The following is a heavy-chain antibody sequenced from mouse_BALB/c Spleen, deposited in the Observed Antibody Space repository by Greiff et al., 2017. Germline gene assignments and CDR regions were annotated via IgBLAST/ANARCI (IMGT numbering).Heavy chain of an antibody. D-gene: IGHD1-1*01. CDR1: GFTFSSYT. Sequence: EVQLVESGGGLVQPGGSLKLSCAASGFTFSSYTMSWVRQTPEKRLEWVAYISNGGGSTYYPDTVKGRFTISRDNAKNTLYLQMSSLKSEDTAMYYCARHRGSSYDYFDYWGQGTTLTVSS. V-gene: IGHV5-12-2*01. CDR3: ARHRGSSYDYFDY. CDR2: ISNGGGST. J-gene: IGHJ2*01.